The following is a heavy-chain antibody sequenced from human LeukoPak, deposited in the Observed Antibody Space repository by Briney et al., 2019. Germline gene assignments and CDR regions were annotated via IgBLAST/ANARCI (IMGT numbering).Heavy chain of an antibody. CDR1: GFTFSSYS. D-gene: IGHD5-12*01. Sequence: PGGSLRLSCVASGFTFSSYSMNWVRQAPGKGLEWVSSISSSSSYIYYADSVKGRFTISRDNAKNSLYLQMNSLRAEDTAVYYCARDPTGVSGSYDNYWGQGTLVTASS. CDR3: ARDPTGVSGSYDNY. J-gene: IGHJ4*02. V-gene: IGHV3-21*01. CDR2: ISSSSSYI.